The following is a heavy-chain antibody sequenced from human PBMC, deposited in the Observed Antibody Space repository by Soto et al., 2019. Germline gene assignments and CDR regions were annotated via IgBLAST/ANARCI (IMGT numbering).Heavy chain of an antibody. CDR2: IYYSGNT. CDR3: ARVRYCSGVSCLSGDHRFVP. Sequence: TGSGGSIRSGGYYWRWVRQNPRGGLEWIGNIYYSGNTYYNPSLKSRLTISVDTSKNQFSLKLSAVTAADTAVYYCARVRYCSGVSCLSGDHRFVPWGQGTRVTVP. V-gene: IGHV4-30-4*01. CDR1: GGSIRSGGYY. J-gene: IGHJ5*02. D-gene: IGHD2-15*01.